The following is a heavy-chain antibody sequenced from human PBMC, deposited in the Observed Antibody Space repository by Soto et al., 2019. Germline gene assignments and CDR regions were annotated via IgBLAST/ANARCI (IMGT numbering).Heavy chain of an antibody. CDR3: AKRATGTYFDY. D-gene: IGHD1-1*01. CDR2: ISGSGDST. J-gene: IGHJ4*02. V-gene: IGHV3-23*01. Sequence: EVQLLESGGGLVQPGGSLRLSFAASGFTFSSYAMSWVRQAPGKGLEWVSVISGSGDSTYYADSVKGRFTISRDNSKNTLYLQMNSRRAEDTAVYYCAKRATGTYFDYWGQGTLVTVSS. CDR1: GFTFSSYA.